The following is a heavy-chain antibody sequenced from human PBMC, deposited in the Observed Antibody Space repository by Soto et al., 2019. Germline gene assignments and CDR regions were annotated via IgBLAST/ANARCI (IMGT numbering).Heavy chain of an antibody. J-gene: IGHJ4*02. D-gene: IGHD4-17*01. V-gene: IGHV4-34*01. Sequence: SETLSLTCAVYGGSFSGYYWSWIRQPPGKGLEWIGEINHSGSTNYNPSLKSRVTISVDTSKNQFSLKLSSVTAADTAVYYCARLGDYVFYYFVYWGQGTLVTVSS. CDR3: ARLGDYVFYYFVY. CDR2: INHSGST. CDR1: GGSFSGYY.